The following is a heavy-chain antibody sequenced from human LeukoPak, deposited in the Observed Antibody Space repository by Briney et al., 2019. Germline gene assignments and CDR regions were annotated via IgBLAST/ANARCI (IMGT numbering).Heavy chain of an antibody. CDR3: ARVRIAAAAIKRDYGMDV. CDR1: GGSISNSNYY. V-gene: IGHV4-39*07. D-gene: IGHD6-13*01. Sequence: SETLSLTCTVSGGSISNSNYYWGWIRQPPGKGLEWIGSIYYSGSTNYNPSLKSRVTISVDTSKNQFSLKLSSVTAADTAVYYCARVRIAAAAIKRDYGMDVWGQGTTVTVSS. CDR2: IYYSGST. J-gene: IGHJ6*02.